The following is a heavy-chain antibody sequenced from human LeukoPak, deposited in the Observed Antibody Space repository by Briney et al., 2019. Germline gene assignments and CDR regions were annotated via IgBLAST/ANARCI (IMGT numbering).Heavy chain of an antibody. J-gene: IGHJ3*02. D-gene: IGHD4-11*01. Sequence: ASVKVSCKASGCTFSSYAISWVRQAPGQGREWMGGIVHIFGTENYAQKFRGRVTITADESTSTAYMELSSLRSEEKAVYYCARTVQDAFDIWGQGTMVTVSS. CDR2: IVHIFGTE. CDR3: ARTVQDAFDI. V-gene: IGHV1-69*13. CDR1: GCTFSSYA.